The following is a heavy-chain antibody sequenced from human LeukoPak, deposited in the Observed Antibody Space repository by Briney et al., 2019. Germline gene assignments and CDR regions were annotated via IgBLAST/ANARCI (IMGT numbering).Heavy chain of an antibody. J-gene: IGHJ6*02. V-gene: IGHV1-2*02. CDR1: GYTFTGYY. Sequence: ASVKVSCKASGYTFTGYYMHWVRQAPGQGLEWMGWINPNSGGTNYAQKFQGRVTMTRDTSISTAYMELSRLRSDDTAVYYCAGDTGRDGYNFKDYYYYGMDVWGQGTTVTVSS. CDR3: AGDTGRDGYNFKDYYYYGMDV. CDR2: INPNSGGT. D-gene: IGHD5-24*01.